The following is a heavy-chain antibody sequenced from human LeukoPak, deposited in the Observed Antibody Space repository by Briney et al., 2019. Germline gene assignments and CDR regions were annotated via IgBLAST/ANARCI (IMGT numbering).Heavy chain of an antibody. Sequence: GGSLRLSCAASGFTFDDYAMHWVRQAPGKGLEWVSGISWNSGSIGYADSVKGRFTISRDNAKNSLYLQMNSLRAEDMALYYCAKDTGASMGAAAAYFDYWGQGTLVTVSS. CDR1: GFTFDDYA. CDR2: ISWNSGSI. J-gene: IGHJ4*02. D-gene: IGHD6-13*01. CDR3: AKDTGASMGAAAAYFDY. V-gene: IGHV3-9*03.